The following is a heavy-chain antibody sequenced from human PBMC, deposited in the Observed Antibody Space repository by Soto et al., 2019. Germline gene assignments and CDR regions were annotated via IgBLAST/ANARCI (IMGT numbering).Heavy chain of an antibody. CDR2: IIPIFNST. V-gene: IGHV1-69*06. Sequence: QVQLVQSGAEVKTPGSSLKVSCTVSGSRFSNYVISWVRQASGHGLEWLGRIIPIFNSTQYAQRFQGRVTITADKSTNTASLELSSLRSDDTAVYYCAREGRGKKAGYNGLVSLGYWGQGTLVTVSS. J-gene: IGHJ4*02. CDR1: GSRFSNYV. D-gene: IGHD2-2*02. CDR3: AREGRGKKAGYNGLVSLGY.